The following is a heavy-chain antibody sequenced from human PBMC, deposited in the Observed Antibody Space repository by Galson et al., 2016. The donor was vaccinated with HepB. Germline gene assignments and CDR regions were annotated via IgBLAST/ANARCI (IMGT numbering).Heavy chain of an antibody. CDR1: GFTFGDHHY. V-gene: IGHV3-72*01. CDR3: AILQYDGSVFHPFDC. Sequence: SLRLSCAASGFTFGDHHYVDWVRQAPGKGLEWIGRSRDRAASYRTEFAASVKGRFTISRDDSKSSLYLQMNSRKTEDTAVYYCAILQYDGSVFHPFDCWGQGTLVTVSS. D-gene: IGHD3-22*01. CDR2: SRDRAASYRT. J-gene: IGHJ4*02.